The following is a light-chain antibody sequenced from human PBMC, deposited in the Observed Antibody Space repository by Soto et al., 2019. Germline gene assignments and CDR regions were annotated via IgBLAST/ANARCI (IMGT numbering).Light chain of an antibody. CDR2: DVS. V-gene: IGLV2-14*01. CDR3: SSYTSSSTYVV. J-gene: IGLJ2*01. Sequence: QSALTQPASVSGSPGQSITISCTGTSSDVGGYNYVSWYQQHPGKAPKLMIYDVSNRPSGVSNSLSDSKSGNTESLTISGRQAEDGADYYCSSYTSSSTYVVFGGGTKLTVL. CDR1: SSDVGGYNY.